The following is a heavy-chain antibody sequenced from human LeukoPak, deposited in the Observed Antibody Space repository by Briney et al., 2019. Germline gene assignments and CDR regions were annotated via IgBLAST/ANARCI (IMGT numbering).Heavy chain of an antibody. V-gene: IGHV4-34*01. J-gene: IGHJ5*02. Sequence: PSETLSLTCAAYGGSFSGYYWSWIRQPPGKGLEWIGEINHSGSTNYNPSLKSRVTISVDTSKNQFSLKLSSVTAADTAVYYCARGGYSYGYSWFDPWGQGTLVTVSS. D-gene: IGHD5-18*01. CDR3: ARGGYSYGYSWFDP. CDR2: INHSGST. CDR1: GGSFSGYY.